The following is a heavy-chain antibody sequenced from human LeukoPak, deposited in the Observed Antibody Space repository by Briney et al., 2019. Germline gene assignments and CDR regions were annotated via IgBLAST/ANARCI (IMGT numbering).Heavy chain of an antibody. CDR3: ARERTGVAFDI. CDR2: INPNSGDT. Sequence: GSVKVSCKASGYTFTGYHMHWVRQAPGQGLEWMGWINPNSGDTNYAQQFQGRVTMTRDTSISTAYMELSRLRSDDMAVYYCARERTGVAFDIWGQGTMVTVSS. CDR1: GYTFTGYH. J-gene: IGHJ3*02. V-gene: IGHV1-2*02. D-gene: IGHD7-27*01.